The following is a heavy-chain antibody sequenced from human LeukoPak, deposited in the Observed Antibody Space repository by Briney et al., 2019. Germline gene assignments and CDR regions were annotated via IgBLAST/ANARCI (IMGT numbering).Heavy chain of an antibody. V-gene: IGHV3-23*01. Sequence: PGESLRLSCAASGFTFSSYAMSWVRQAPGKGLEWVSAISGSGGSTYYADSVEGRFTISRDNSKNTLYLQMNSLRAEDTAVYYCAKDLGSYYDPALFDYWGQGTLDTVSS. CDR2: ISGSGGST. CDR3: AKDLGSYYDPALFDY. J-gene: IGHJ4*02. CDR1: GFTFSSYA. D-gene: IGHD1-26*01.